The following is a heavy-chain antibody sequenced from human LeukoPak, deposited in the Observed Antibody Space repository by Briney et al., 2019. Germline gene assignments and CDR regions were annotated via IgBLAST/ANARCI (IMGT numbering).Heavy chain of an antibody. D-gene: IGHD3-10*01. Sequence: SVKVSCKASGGTFSSYAISWVRQAPGQGLEWMGGVIPIFGTANYAQKFQGRVTITADESTSTAYMELSSLRSEDTAVYYCARWSYYGSGSYYNMGYYYYYGMDVWGKGTTVTVSS. CDR3: ARWSYYGSGSYYNMGYYYYYGMDV. CDR1: GGTFSSYA. J-gene: IGHJ6*04. V-gene: IGHV1-69*13. CDR2: VIPIFGTA.